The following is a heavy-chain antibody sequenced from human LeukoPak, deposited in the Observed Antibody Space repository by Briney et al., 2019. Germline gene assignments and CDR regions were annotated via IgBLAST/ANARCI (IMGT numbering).Heavy chain of an antibody. CDR3: AKDVLTATTFDSGMNV. CDR1: GFTFDDYA. CDR2: ISWNSGSI. V-gene: IGHV3-9*01. Sequence: PGRSLRLSCAASGFTFDDYAMHWVRQAPGKGLEWFSGISWNSGSIGYADSVKGRFTISRDNAKNSLYLQMNSLRAEDTALYYCAKDVLTATTFDSGMNVWGQGTTVTVSS. J-gene: IGHJ6*02. D-gene: IGHD1-20*01.